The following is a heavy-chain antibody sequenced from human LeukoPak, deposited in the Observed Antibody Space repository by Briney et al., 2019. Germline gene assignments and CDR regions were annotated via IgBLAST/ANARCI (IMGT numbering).Heavy chain of an antibody. CDR2: IYSGGST. Sequence: GGSLRLSCAASGFTVSSNYMSWVRHAPGKGLEWVSVIYSGGSTYYADSVKGRFTISRDNSKNTLYLQMNSLRAEDTAVYYCARRNMYYFDYWGQGTLVTVSS. V-gene: IGHV3-53*01. J-gene: IGHJ4*02. D-gene: IGHD2/OR15-2a*01. CDR3: ARRNMYYFDY. CDR1: GFTVSSNY.